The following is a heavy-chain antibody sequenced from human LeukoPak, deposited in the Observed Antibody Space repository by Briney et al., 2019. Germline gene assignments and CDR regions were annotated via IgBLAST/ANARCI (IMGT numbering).Heavy chain of an antibody. CDR1: GFTFSSYG. D-gene: IGHD6-13*01. J-gene: IGHJ4*02. CDR2: ISYDGSNK. CDR3: ARVIAAAGTLTDY. Sequence: PGGSLRLSCAASGFTFSSYGMHWVRQAPGKGLEWVAVISYDGSNKYYADSVKGRFTISRDNSKNTLYLQMNSLRAEDTAVYYCARVIAAAGTLTDYWGQGTLVTVSS. V-gene: IGHV3-30*03.